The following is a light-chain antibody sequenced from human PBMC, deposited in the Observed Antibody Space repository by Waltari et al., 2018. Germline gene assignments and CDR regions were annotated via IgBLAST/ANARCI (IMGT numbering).Light chain of an antibody. CDR1: QRVSSSY. CDR3: QQYGSSPNT. CDR2: GAS. Sequence: EIVLTQSPGTLSLSPGERATPSCRASQRVSSSYLAWYQQKPGQAPRLLIYGASSRATGIPDRFSGSGSGTDFTLTISRLEPEDFAVYYCQQYGSSPNTFGQGTKLEIK. V-gene: IGKV3-20*01. J-gene: IGKJ2*01.